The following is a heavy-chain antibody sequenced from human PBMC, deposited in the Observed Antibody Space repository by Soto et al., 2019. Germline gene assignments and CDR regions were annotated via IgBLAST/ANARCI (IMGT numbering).Heavy chain of an antibody. Sequence: GASVKVSCKASGGTFSSYAISWVRQAPGQGLEWMGGIIPIFGTANYAQKFQGRVTITADESTSTAYMELSSLRSEDTAVYYCASRGSSWTDYWGQGTLVTVSS. CDR2: IIPIFGTA. D-gene: IGHD6-13*01. CDR1: GGTFSSYA. V-gene: IGHV1-69*13. J-gene: IGHJ4*02. CDR3: ASRGSSWTDY.